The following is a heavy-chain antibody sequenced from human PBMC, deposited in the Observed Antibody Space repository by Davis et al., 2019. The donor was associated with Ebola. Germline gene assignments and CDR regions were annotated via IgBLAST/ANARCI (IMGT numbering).Heavy chain of an antibody. CDR1: GYTFTSYD. V-gene: IGHV1-8*01. Sequence: ASVKVSCKASGYTFTSYDINWVRQATGQGLEWMGWMNPNSGNTGYAQKFQGRVTITADESTSTAYMELSSLRSEDTAVYYCARDRWELRSGYYFDYWGQGTLVSVS. CDR3: ARDRWELRSGYYFDY. CDR2: MNPNSGNT. J-gene: IGHJ4*02. D-gene: IGHD1-26*01.